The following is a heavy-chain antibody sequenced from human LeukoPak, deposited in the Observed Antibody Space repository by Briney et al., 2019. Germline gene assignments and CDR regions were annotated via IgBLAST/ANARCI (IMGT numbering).Heavy chain of an antibody. V-gene: IGHV3-15*01. CDR2: IKSKTDGGTT. CDR1: GFIFINAW. D-gene: IGHD3-22*01. Sequence: GGSLRLSCAASGFIFINAWMSWVRQAPGKGLEWVGRIKSKTDGGTTDYAAPVKGRFTISRDDSKNTLYLQMNSLRTEDTAVYYCTSILPYDSSGFPDWGQGTLVTASS. J-gene: IGHJ1*01. CDR3: TSILPYDSSGFPD.